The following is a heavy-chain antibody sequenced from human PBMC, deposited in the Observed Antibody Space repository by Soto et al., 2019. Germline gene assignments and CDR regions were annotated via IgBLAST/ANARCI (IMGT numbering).Heavy chain of an antibody. D-gene: IGHD6-19*01. CDR2: IWYDGSNK. CDR1: GFTFSSYG. Sequence: QVQLVESGGGVVQPGRSLRLSCAASGFTFSSYGMHWVRQAPGKGLEWVAVIWYDGSNKYYADSVKGRFTISRDNSKNTLYLQMNSLRAEDTAVYYCARMWRIAVAGIGPLGYWGQGTLVTVSS. J-gene: IGHJ4*02. V-gene: IGHV3-33*01. CDR3: ARMWRIAVAGIGPLGY.